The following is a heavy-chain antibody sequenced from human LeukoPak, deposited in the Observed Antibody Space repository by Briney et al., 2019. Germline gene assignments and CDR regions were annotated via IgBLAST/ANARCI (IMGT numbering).Heavy chain of an antibody. CDR3: ARGGHYHGSGTYSQSRFDP. CDR2: ITPRSGAT. CDR1: GYTFTDYY. V-gene: IGHV1-2*04. Sequence: GASVKVSCMASGYTFTDYYLHWVRQAPGQGLEWMGRITPRSGATNYALKFQGWVTMTRDTSISTAYMELSSLKSDDTAVYFCARGGHYHGSGTYSQSRFDPWGQGTLVTVSS. J-gene: IGHJ5*02. D-gene: IGHD3-10*01.